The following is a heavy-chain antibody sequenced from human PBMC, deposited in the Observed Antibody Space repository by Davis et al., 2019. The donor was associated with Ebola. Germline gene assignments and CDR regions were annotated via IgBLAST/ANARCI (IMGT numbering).Heavy chain of an antibody. J-gene: IGHJ6*02. CDR3: ARDPTQYSSRLVYGMDV. CDR2: ISYDGSNK. CDR1: GFTFSSYG. V-gene: IGHV3-30*03. D-gene: IGHD6-13*01. Sequence: PGGSLRLFCAASGFTFSSYGMHWVRQAPGKGLEWVAVISYDGSNKYYADSVKGRFTISRDNSKNTLYLQMNSLRAEDTAVYYCARDPTQYSSRLVYGMDVWGQGTTVTVSS.